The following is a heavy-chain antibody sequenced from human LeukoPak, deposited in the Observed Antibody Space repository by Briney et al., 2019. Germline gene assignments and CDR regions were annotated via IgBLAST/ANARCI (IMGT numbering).Heavy chain of an antibody. D-gene: IGHD2-15*01. J-gene: IGHJ5*02. V-gene: IGHV4-59*01. CDR1: GGSISNYY. CDR2: IYYSGST. CDR3: ARAKLGYCSGSSCYQWFDP. Sequence: PSETLSLTCTVSGGSISNYYWSWIRQPPGKGLEWIGYIYYSGSTNYNPSLKSRVTISVDTSKNQFSLKLSSVTAADTAVYYCARAKLGYCSGSSCYQWFDPWGQGTLVTVSS.